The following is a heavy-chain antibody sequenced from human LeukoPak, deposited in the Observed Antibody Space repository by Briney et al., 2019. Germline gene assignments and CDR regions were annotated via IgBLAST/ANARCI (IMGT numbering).Heavy chain of an antibody. CDR3: AKVGGSWSDNY. V-gene: IGHV3-23*01. D-gene: IGHD6-13*01. CDR1: GFTFSSYA. Sequence: GGSLRLSWAASGFTFSSYAMSCVRQAPGKGLEWVSAISGSGDNTYYTDSVKGRFTISRDNSKNTLYLQMNSLRADDTAVYYCAKVGGSWSDNYWGQGTLVTVSS. J-gene: IGHJ4*02. CDR2: ISGSGDNT.